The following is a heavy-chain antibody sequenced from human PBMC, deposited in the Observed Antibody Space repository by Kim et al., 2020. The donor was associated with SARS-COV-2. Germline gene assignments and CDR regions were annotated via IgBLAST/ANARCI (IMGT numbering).Heavy chain of an antibody. CDR1: GFTFSSYS. D-gene: IGHD2-15*01. V-gene: IGHV3-21*01. Sequence: GGSLRLSCAASGFTFSSYSMNWVRQAPGKGLEWVSSISSSSSYIYYADSVKGRFTISRDNAKNSLYLQMNSLRAEDTAVYYCARGPQGYCSGGSCYGWFDPWGQGTLVTVSS. CDR2: ISSSSSYI. J-gene: IGHJ5*02. CDR3: ARGPQGYCSGGSCYGWFDP.